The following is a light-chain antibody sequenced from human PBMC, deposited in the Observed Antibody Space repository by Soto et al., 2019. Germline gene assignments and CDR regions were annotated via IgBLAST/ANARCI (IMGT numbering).Light chain of an antibody. CDR3: QQSNSFPLT. Sequence: DIQMTQSPSSVSASVGDRVTITCRASQGISSRLALYQQKPGKAPNLLIYAASSLQSGVPSRFSGSGSETDFTLTIGSLQPEDFATYYCQQSNSFPLTFGGGTKVEIK. CDR1: QGISSR. J-gene: IGKJ4*01. CDR2: AAS. V-gene: IGKV1-12*01.